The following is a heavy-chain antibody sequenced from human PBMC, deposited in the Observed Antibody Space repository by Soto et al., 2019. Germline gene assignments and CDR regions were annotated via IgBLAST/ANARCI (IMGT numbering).Heavy chain of an antibody. D-gene: IGHD1-26*01. V-gene: IGHV4-59*01. CDR3: ARDTVHDSGSYLDY. CDR2: IYYSGST. CDR1: GGSISSYY. J-gene: IGHJ4*02. Sequence: QVQLQESGPGLVKPSETLSLTCTVSGGSISSYYWSWIRQPPGKGLEWIGYIYYSGSTNYNPSLKSQVTISVDTSKNQFSLKLSSVTAADTAVYYCARDTVHDSGSYLDYWGQGTLVTVSS.